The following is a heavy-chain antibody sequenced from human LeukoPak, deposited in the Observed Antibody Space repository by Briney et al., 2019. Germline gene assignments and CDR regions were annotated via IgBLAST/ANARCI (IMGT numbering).Heavy chain of an antibody. CDR2: ISSSSSYI. Sequence: GGSLRLSCAASGFTFSSYSMNWVRQAPGKGLEWVSSISSSSSYIYYADSVKGRFTISRDNAKNSLYLQMNSLRAEDTAVYYCARDRPDLIYSSSWSQRSPHAFDIWGQGTMVTVSS. V-gene: IGHV3-21*01. CDR1: GFTFSSYS. CDR3: ARDRPDLIYSSSWSQRSPHAFDI. D-gene: IGHD6-13*01. J-gene: IGHJ3*02.